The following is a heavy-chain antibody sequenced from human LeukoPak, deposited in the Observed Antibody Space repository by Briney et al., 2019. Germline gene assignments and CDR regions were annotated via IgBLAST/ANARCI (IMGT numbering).Heavy chain of an antibody. J-gene: IGHJ4*02. V-gene: IGHV1-18*01. CDR2: INANNGDT. Sequence: RASVKVSCKASGYTFTNYGITWVRQAPGQGLEWMGWINANNGDTNYAQNLQGRVTMTRDTSTSTAYMEVRSLRSDDTAVYYCARGPIAAAGDYWGQGTLVTVSS. D-gene: IGHD6-25*01. CDR3: ARGPIAAAGDY. CDR1: GYTFTNYG.